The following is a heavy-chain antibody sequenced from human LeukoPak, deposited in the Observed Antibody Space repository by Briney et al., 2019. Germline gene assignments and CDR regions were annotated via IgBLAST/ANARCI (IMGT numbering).Heavy chain of an antibody. CDR1: GGSISSGGYY. J-gene: IGHJ4*02. CDR2: IYYSGST. D-gene: IGHD6-13*01. Sequence: SETLSLTCTVSGGSISSGGYYWSWIRQHPRKGLEWIGYIYYSGSTYYNPSLKSRVTISVDTSKNQFSLKLSSVTAADTAVYYCARLSSSWDLYWGQGTLVTVSS. CDR3: ARLSSSWDLY. V-gene: IGHV4-31*03.